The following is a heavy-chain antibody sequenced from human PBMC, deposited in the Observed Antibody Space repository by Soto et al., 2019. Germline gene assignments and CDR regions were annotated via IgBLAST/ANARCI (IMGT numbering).Heavy chain of an antibody. D-gene: IGHD3-16*01. V-gene: IGHV4-31*03. J-gene: IGHJ4*02. Sequence: LSLTCTVSGASMATGVPYYNWIRQVPGKGLEWIGYVYYSGATHYTPSLRARATISRDTSKNQFSLRLISVTAADTALYYCARDKDLQPTVWGFWGQGIQVTVSS. CDR3: ARDKDLQPTVWGF. CDR2: VYYSGAT. CDR1: GASMATGVPY.